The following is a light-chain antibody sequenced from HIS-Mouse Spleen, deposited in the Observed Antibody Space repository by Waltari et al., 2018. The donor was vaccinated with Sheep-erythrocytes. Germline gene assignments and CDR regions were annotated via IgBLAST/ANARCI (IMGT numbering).Light chain of an antibody. CDR1: KFGHQF. J-gene: IGLJ1*01. CDR3: QAWDSSTYV. V-gene: IGLV3-1*01. CDR2: QDS. Sequence: YELTQPPSVSVSPGQTASITCPGDKFGHQFACWYQQKRGQSPVLVIYQDSKRPSGIPERFSGSNSGNTATLTISGTQAMDEADYYCQAWDSSTYVFGTGTKVTVL.